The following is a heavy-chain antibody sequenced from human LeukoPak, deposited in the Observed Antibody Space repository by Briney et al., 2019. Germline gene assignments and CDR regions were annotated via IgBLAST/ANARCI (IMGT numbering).Heavy chain of an antibody. CDR3: AREQSEGFDY. Sequence: NPGGSLRLSCAASGFTFSSYSMNWVRQAPGKGLEWVSSFGTRSTSLYYADSVRGRFTISRDNAKNSLYLQMNSLRAEDTAVYYCAREQSEGFDYWGQGTLVTVSS. J-gene: IGHJ4*02. CDR2: FGTRSTSL. V-gene: IGHV3-21*01. CDR1: GFTFSSYS.